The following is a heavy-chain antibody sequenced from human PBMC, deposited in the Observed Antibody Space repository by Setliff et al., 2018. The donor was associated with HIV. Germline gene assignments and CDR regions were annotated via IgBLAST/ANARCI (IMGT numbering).Heavy chain of an antibody. V-gene: IGHV4-38-2*02. CDR3: ARDIQAAGTGWFDP. Sequence: PSETLSLTCAVSGYSISSGYYWGWIRQPPGKGLEWIGSIYHSGSTYHNPSLKSRVTISLDTSKNQFSLKLSSVTAADTAVYYCARDIQAAGTGWFDPWGQGTLVTVSS. CDR2: IYHSGST. J-gene: IGHJ5*02. D-gene: IGHD6-13*01. CDR1: GYSISSGYY.